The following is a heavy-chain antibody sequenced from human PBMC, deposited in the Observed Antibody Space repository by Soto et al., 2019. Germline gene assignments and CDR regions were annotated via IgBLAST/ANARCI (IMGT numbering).Heavy chain of an antibody. CDR1: GFTFSSYG. CDR2: ISYDGSNK. CDR3: AKVSAGSDSCYDFTSVQDFDY. V-gene: IGHV3-30*18. J-gene: IGHJ4*02. D-gene: IGHD5-12*01. Sequence: QVQLVESGGGVVQPGRSLRLSCAASGFTFSSYGMHWVRQAPGKGLEWVAVISYDGSNKYYADSVKGRFTISRDNSKNMLYLQMNSLRAEDTSVYYCAKVSAGSDSCYDFTSVQDFDYWGQGTLFTFSS.